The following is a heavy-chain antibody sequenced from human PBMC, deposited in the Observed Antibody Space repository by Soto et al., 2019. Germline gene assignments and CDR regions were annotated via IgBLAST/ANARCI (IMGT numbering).Heavy chain of an antibody. J-gene: IGHJ6*02. CDR2: IYWDDDK. CDR3: IQSRCGGDCLQSYASYYYYGMDV. CDR1: AFSLSTGGVG. V-gene: IGHV2-5*02. Sequence: QITLKEPGPTLVKPTQTLTLTCTFSAFSLSTGGVGVGWIRQPPGKALEWLELIYWDDDKRYSPSLRSRLTITKDTSKNQVVLTMTNMDPVDTATYYCIQSRCGGDCLQSYASYYYYGMDVWGQGTTVTVSS. D-gene: IGHD2-21*02.